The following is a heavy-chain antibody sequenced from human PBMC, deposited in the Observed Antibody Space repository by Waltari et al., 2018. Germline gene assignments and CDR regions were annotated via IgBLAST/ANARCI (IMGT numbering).Heavy chain of an antibody. Sequence: QVQMVESGGGVVQPGRSLRLSCAASGFTLSSYAMHWVRQAPGKGLEWVAVISYDGSQKYYADSVKGRFTISRDNSKNTLYLQMNSLRAEDTAVYYCARGGWDFWSGYYMDCWGQGTLVTVSS. J-gene: IGHJ4*02. CDR3: ARGGWDFWSGYYMDC. CDR2: ISYDGSQK. D-gene: IGHD3-3*01. CDR1: GFTLSSYA. V-gene: IGHV3-30-3*01.